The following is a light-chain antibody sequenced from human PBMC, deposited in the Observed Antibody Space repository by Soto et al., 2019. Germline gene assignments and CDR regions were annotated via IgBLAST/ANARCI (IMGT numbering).Light chain of an antibody. CDR3: QQRNSWPPTFT. CDR1: QSVSRY. J-gene: IGKJ5*01. V-gene: IGKV3-11*01. Sequence: IVLTQAPGTLSLSPGERATLSCRASQSVSRYLTWYQQKPGQGPRVLVYGASNRATGIPDKFSGSGSGTDFTLTISRLEPEDFAVYYCQQRNSWPPTFTFGQGTRLEIK. CDR2: GAS.